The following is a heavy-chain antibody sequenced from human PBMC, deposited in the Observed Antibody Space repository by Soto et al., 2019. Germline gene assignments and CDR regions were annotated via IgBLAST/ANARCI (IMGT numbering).Heavy chain of an antibody. J-gene: IGHJ4*02. CDR3: ASPSPYDSSGYYPPAY. CDR2: IIPIFGTA. Sequence: SVKVSCKASGYTFTSYDINWVRQAPGQGLEWMGGIIPIFGTANYAQKFQGRVTITADESTSTAYMELSSLRSEDTAVYYCASPSPYDSSGYYPPAYWGQGTLVTVSS. D-gene: IGHD3-22*01. V-gene: IGHV1-69*13. CDR1: GYTFTSYD.